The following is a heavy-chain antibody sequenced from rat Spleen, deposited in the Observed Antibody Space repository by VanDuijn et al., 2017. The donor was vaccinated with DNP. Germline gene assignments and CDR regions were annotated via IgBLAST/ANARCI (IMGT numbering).Heavy chain of an antibody. CDR2: ITNTGDGS. CDR3: ARHSPFNY. Sequence: EVQLVESGGGPVQPGRSLKLSCVASGFIFSNYWMTWIRQAPGKGLEWVASITNTGDGSYYSDSVKGRFSISRDNAKSTLYLQVNSLRSEDTASYYCARHSPFNYWGQGVMVTVSS. V-gene: IGHV5-31*01. D-gene: IGHD4-3*01. J-gene: IGHJ2*01. CDR1: GFIFSNYW.